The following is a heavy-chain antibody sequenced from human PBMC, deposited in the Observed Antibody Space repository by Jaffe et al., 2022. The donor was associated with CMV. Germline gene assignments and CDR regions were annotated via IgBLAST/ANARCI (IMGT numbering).Heavy chain of an antibody. V-gene: IGHV1-2*02. J-gene: IGHJ4*02. D-gene: IGHD3-22*01. Sequence: QVQLVQSGAEVKKPGASVKVSCKASGYTLTAYYLHWVRQAPGQRPEWMGWINPKSGGTNYAQEFQGRVTMTRDTSSSTAYMELNGLTSDDTAIYYCARDWGYYQDSAGSYYQGPFDHWGQGTLVTVSS. CDR2: INPKSGGT. CDR1: GYTLTAYY. CDR3: ARDWGYYQDSAGSYYQGPFDH.